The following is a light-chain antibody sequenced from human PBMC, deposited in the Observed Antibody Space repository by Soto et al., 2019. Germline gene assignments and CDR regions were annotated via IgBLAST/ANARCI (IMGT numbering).Light chain of an antibody. J-gene: IGKJ1*01. CDR1: QSVSIF. CDR2: DAS. CDR3: QQYETYLKT. V-gene: IGKV3-11*01. Sequence: EVVLTQSPSTLSLSPWERATLSFGASQSVSIFLAWYQQKPGQAPRLLIYDASSRATGIPDRFSGSGSGTEFTLTISRVQPEDFATYYCQQYETYLKTFGQGTKV.